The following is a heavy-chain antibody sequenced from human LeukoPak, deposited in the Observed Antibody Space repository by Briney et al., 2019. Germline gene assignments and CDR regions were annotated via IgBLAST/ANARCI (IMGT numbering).Heavy chain of an antibody. D-gene: IGHD4-17*01. CDR3: AKVTTVTTRFDY. J-gene: IGHJ4*02. CDR2: ISYDGSNK. V-gene: IGHV3-30-3*01. CDR1: GFTFSSYA. Sequence: GRSLRLSCAASGFTFSSYAMHWVRQAPGKGLEWVAVISYDGSNKYYADSVKGRFTISRDNSKNTLYLQMNSLRAEDTAVYYCAKVTTVTTRFDYWGQGTLVTVSS.